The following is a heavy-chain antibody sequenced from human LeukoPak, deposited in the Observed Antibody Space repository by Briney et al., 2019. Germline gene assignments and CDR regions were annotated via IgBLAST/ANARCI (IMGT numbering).Heavy chain of an antibody. CDR2: TYYRSKWYN. Sequence: SQTLSLTCAISGDSVSSNSAAWNWIRQSPSRGLEWLGRTYYRSKWYNDYEVSVQSRITINPDTSKNQFSLQLNSVTPEDTAVYYCARGRVTTIANYYYYYIDVWGKGTTVTVSS. CDR1: GDSVSSNSAA. CDR3: ARGRVTTIANYYYYYIDV. D-gene: IGHD4-17*01. J-gene: IGHJ6*03. V-gene: IGHV6-1*01.